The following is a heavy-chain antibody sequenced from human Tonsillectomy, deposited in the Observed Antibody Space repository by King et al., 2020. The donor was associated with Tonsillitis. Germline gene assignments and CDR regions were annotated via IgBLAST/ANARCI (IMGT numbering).Heavy chain of an antibody. Sequence: LQLQESGPGLVKPSETLSLTCTVSGGSISSSSYYWGWIRQPPGKGLEWIGSSYYSGSTYYNPSLKSRVTISVDTSKNQFSLKLSSVTAADTAVYYFARHLLAQGERRAFDIWGQGTMVTVSS. CDR3: ARHLLAQGERRAFDI. D-gene: IGHD1-1*01. CDR1: GGSISSSSYY. V-gene: IGHV4-39*01. CDR2: SYYSGST. J-gene: IGHJ3*02.